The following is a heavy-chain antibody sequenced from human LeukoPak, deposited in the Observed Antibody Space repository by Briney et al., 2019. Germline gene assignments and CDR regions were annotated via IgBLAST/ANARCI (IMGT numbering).Heavy chain of an antibody. J-gene: IGHJ4*02. Sequence: GGSLRLSCAASGFTFSAYAMNWVRQSPERGLEWVSAIRGNGRDTLYADPVKGRFTISRDNAKNSLYLQMNSLRAEDTAVYYCARSPLYGSLYYFDYWGQGTLVTVSS. CDR3: ARSPLYGSLYYFDY. CDR1: GFTFSAYA. CDR2: IRGNGRDT. V-gene: IGHV3-21*01. D-gene: IGHD3-3*01.